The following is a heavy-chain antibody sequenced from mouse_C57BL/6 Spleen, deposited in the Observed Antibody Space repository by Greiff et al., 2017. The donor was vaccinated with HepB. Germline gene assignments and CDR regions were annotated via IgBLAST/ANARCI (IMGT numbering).Heavy chain of an antibody. CDR1: GYAFSSYW. J-gene: IGHJ1*03. D-gene: IGHD1-1*01. Sequence: VQLQQSGAELVKPGASVKISCKASGYAFSSYWMNWVKQRPGKGLEWIGQIYPGDGDTNYNGKFKGKATLTADKSSSTAYMQRSSLTSEDSAVYFCARAAYYYGSSNWYFDVWGTGTTVTVSS. V-gene: IGHV1-80*01. CDR2: IYPGDGDT. CDR3: ARAAYYYGSSNWYFDV.